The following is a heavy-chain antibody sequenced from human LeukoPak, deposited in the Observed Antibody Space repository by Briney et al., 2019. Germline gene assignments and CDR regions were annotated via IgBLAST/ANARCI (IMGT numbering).Heavy chain of an antibody. D-gene: IGHD3-22*01. CDR2: IWYDGTNK. CDR3: ARTPNHYDSSGFFAY. J-gene: IGHJ4*02. CDR1: GFTFSNYG. V-gene: IGHV3-33*01. Sequence: QPGRSLRLSCAASGFTFSNYGIHWVRQAPGKGLEWVAVIWYDGTNKYYADSVKGRFTISRDNAKNTLYLQVNSLRAEDTAVYHCARTPNHYDSSGFFAYWGQGILVTVSS.